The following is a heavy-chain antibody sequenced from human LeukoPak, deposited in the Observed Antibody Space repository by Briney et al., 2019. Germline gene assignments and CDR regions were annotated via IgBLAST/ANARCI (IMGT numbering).Heavy chain of an antibody. V-gene: IGHV3-9*01. CDR1: GFTFDDYA. CDR3: AIRYSSSWAYWY. D-gene: IGHD6-13*01. Sequence: GGSLRLSCAASGFTFDDYAMHWVRQAPGKGLEWVSGISWNSGSIGYADSVKGRFTISRDNAKNSLYLQMNSLRAEDTALYYCAIRYSSSWAYWYWGQGTLVTVSS. CDR2: ISWNSGSI. J-gene: IGHJ4*02.